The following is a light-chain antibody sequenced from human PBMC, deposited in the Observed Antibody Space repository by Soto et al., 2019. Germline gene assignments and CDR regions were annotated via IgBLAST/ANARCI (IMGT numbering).Light chain of an antibody. CDR2: DTS. Sequence: EIVLTQSPATLSLSPGERATLSCRASQSVNSYLAWYQQKCGQAPRLLIYDTSNRATGIPDRFSGSASGTDFTLTISSLEPEDLAAYYCQQRSSWPTFGQGTRLEIK. CDR3: QQRSSWPT. CDR1: QSVNSY. J-gene: IGKJ2*01. V-gene: IGKV3-11*01.